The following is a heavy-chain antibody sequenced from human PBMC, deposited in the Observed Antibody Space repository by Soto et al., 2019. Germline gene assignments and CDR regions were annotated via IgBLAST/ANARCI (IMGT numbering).Heavy chain of an antibody. V-gene: IGHV6-1*01. CDR1: GDSVSSNSAA. CDR3: ARVLGNCGGDCSAEGPGDY. CDR2: TYYRSKWYN. D-gene: IGHD2-21*01. Sequence: SQTLSLTCAISGDSVSSNSAAWNWIRQSPSRGLEWLGRTYYRSKWYNDYAVSVKSRITINPDTSKNQFSLQLNSVTPEDTAVYYCARVLGNCGGDCSAEGPGDYCGQGNLVTVSS. J-gene: IGHJ4*02.